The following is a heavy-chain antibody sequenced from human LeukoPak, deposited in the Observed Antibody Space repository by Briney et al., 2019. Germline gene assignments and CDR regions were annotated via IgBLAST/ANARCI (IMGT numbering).Heavy chain of an antibody. CDR1: GGSISSSSYY. D-gene: IGHD2-15*01. CDR3: ARRLGYCSGGSCYRNSPFDY. J-gene: IGHJ4*02. CDR2: IYYSGST. Sequence: SETLSLTCTVSGGSISSSSYYWGWIRQPPGKGLEWIGSIYYSGSTYYNPSLKSRVTISVDTSKNQFSLKLSSVTAADTAVYYCARRLGYCSGGSCYRNSPFDYWGQGTLVTVSS. V-gene: IGHV4-39*07.